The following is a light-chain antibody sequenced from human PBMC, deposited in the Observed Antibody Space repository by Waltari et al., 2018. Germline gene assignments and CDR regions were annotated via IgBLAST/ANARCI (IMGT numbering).Light chain of an antibody. V-gene: IGKV4-1*01. J-gene: IGKJ1*01. CDR1: QSVLYSSNNKNY. CDR3: QQYYSTLWT. CDR2: WAS. Sequence: DIVMTQSPDSLAVSLGERATINCKSSQSVLYSSNNKNYLAWYQQKPGQPPKLLIYWASTGESGVPDRFSGSGSGTDFTLTISSLQAEDVAVYYCQQYYSTLWTFGQGTKVEIK.